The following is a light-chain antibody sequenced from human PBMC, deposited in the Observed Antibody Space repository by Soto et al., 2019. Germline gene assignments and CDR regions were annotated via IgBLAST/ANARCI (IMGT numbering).Light chain of an antibody. J-gene: IGLJ3*02. CDR3: QSYDSSLSGWV. V-gene: IGLV2-14*01. CDR1: SSDVGGYNY. CDR2: EVS. Sequence: QSALTQPASVSGSPGQSITISCTGSSSDVGGYNYVSWYQQHPGKAPKLMIYEVSNRPSGISNRFSGSKSGNTASLTLSGLQAEDEADYYCQSYDSSLSGWVFGGGTKVTVL.